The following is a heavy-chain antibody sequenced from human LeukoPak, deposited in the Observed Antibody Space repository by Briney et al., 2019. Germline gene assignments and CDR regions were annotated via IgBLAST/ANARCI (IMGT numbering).Heavy chain of an antibody. Sequence: ASVKVSCKASGYTFTGYYMHWVRQAPGQGLEWMGWINPNSGGTNYAQKFQGRVTMTRDTSISTAYMELSRLRSDDTAVYYCAHGGGGIVVVPAQNWFDPWGQGTLVTVSS. CDR3: AHGGGGIVVVPAQNWFDP. CDR2: INPNSGGT. CDR1: GYTFTGYY. D-gene: IGHD2-2*01. V-gene: IGHV1-2*02. J-gene: IGHJ5*02.